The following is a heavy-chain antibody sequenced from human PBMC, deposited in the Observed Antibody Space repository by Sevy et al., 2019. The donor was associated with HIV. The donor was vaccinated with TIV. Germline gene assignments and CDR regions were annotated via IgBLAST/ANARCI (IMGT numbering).Heavy chain of an antibody. Sequence: GGSLRLSCKASGFTFSTYSMHWVRQAPGKGLEWVSSISRTSTTTYYADSAKGRFTISRDNAKNSLYLQMNSLRDEDTAVCYCAREAYYYDSREENWFDPWGQGTLVTISS. CDR3: AREAYYYDSREENWFDP. J-gene: IGHJ5*02. CDR2: ISRTSTTT. D-gene: IGHD3-22*01. CDR1: GFTFSTYS. V-gene: IGHV3-48*02.